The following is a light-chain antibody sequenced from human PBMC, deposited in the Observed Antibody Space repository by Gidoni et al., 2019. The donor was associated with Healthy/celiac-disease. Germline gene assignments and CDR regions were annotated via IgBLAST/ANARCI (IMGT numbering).Light chain of an antibody. CDR3: QQRSNWPHIT. CDR1: QSVSSY. CDR2: DAS. Sequence: ELVLTQSPATLPLSPGERATISCRASQSVSSYLAWYQQKPGQAPRLLIYDASNRATDIPARFSGSGSGTDFTLTISSLEPEDFAVYYCQQRSNWPHITFGPGTKVDIK. J-gene: IGKJ3*01. V-gene: IGKV3-11*01.